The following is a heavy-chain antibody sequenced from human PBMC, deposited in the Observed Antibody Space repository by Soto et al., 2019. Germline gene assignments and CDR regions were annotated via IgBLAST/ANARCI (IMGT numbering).Heavy chain of an antibody. CDR2: ISGSGGTT. CDR3: ARDPEPQYYFDS. CDR1: RLTFSDYY. Sequence: GGSLRLSCAASRLTFSDYYMGWIRQAPGKGLEWISYISGSGGTTYYADSVKGRFTISRDNAKNSLYLHMNSLRVEDTAIYYCARDPEPQYYFDSCGQGTLVTVSS. V-gene: IGHV3-11*01. J-gene: IGHJ4*02.